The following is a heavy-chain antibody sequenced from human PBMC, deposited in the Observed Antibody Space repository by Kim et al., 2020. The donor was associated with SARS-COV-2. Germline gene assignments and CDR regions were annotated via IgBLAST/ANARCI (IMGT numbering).Heavy chain of an antibody. CDR3: ARSEFASAPDH. D-gene: IGHD2-2*01. Sequence: GWSLRLSCVASGFKFDDYTMHWVRQAPLRGLEWVSLITWNAGSLSYIDSVKGRFTISRDNTRNSLFLQMNGLRSDDTAIYYCARSEFASAPDHWGQGTLVTVSS. CDR2: ITWNAGSL. J-gene: IGHJ4*02. V-gene: IGHV3-43*01. CDR1: GFKFDDYT.